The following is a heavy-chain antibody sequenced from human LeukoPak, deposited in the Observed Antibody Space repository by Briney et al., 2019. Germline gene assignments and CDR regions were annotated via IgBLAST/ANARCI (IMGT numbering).Heavy chain of an antibody. CDR3: ARDRNEGDGHNFDY. Sequence: SVKVSCKASGYTFTSYAISWVRQAPGQGLEWMGGIIPIFGTANYAQKFQGRVTITADESTSTAYMELSSLRSEDTAVYYCARDRNEGDGHNFDYWGQGTLVTVSS. V-gene: IGHV1-69*13. CDR2: IIPIFGTA. J-gene: IGHJ4*02. D-gene: IGHD5-24*01. CDR1: GYTFTSYA.